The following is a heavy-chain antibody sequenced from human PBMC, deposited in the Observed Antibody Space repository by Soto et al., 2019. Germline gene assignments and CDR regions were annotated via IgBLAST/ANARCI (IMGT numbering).Heavy chain of an antibody. D-gene: IGHD3-22*01. Sequence: ASVKVSCKASGFTFTSSAMQWVRQARGQRLEWIGWIVVGSGNTNYAQKLQERVTITRDMSTSTAYMELSSLRSEDTAVYYFASYSNGYYDSSGYYRPNWFDPWGQGTLVTVSS. CDR2: IVVGSGNT. CDR3: ASYSNGYYDSSGYYRPNWFDP. CDR1: GFTFTSSA. V-gene: IGHV1-58*02. J-gene: IGHJ5*02.